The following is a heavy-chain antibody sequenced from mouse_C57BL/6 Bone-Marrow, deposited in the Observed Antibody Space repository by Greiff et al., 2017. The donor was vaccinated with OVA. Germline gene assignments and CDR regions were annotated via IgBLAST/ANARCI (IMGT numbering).Heavy chain of an antibody. CDR2: IHPNSGST. CDR3: ARGGFYYSNYVGWYFDV. Sequence: QVQLQLPGAELVKPGASVKLSCKTSGYTFTSYWMHWVKQRPGQGLEWIGMIHPNSGSTNYNEKFKSKATLTVDKSSSTAYMQLSSLTSEDSAVYYCARGGFYYSNYVGWYFDVWGTGTTVTVSS. D-gene: IGHD2-5*01. J-gene: IGHJ1*03. CDR1: GYTFTSYW. V-gene: IGHV1-64*01.